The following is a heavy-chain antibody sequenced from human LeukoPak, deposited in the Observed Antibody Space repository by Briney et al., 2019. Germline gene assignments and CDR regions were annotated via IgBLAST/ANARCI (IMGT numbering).Heavy chain of an antibody. CDR1: GGTFSSYA. Sequence: SVKVSCKASGGTFSSYAISWVRQAPGQGLEWMGRIIPILGIANYAQKFQGRVTITADKSTSTAYMELSSLRSEDTAVYYCARDESKYPGASWGQGTLVTVSS. CDR2: IIPILGIA. V-gene: IGHV1-69*04. D-gene: IGHD3-10*01. CDR3: ARDESKYPGAS. J-gene: IGHJ4*02.